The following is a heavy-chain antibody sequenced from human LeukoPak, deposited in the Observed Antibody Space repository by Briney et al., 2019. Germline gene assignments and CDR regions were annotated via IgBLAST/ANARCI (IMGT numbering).Heavy chain of an antibody. CDR1: GGSIGSSNYY. V-gene: IGHV4-39*01. D-gene: IGHD3-22*01. J-gene: IGHJ4*02. Sequence: SETLSLTCTVSGGSIGSSNYYWGWIRQPPGKGLEWIGSIYYSGSTYYNPSLKSRVTIFVDTSKNQFSLKLSSVTAADTAVYSCATSYYYDSSGYRILDYWGQGTLVTVSS. CDR3: ATSYYYDSSGYRILDY. CDR2: IYYSGST.